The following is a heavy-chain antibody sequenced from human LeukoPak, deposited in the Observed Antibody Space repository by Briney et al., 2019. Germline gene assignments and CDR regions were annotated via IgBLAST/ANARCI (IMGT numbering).Heavy chain of an antibody. D-gene: IGHD5-24*01. Sequence: SETLSLTCAVYGGSFSGYYWSWIRQPPGKGLEWIGEVNHSGSTNYNPSLKSRVTISVDTSKNQFSLKLSSVTAADTAVYYCARGKGMATINHRYFDYWGQGTLVTVSS. CDR3: ARGKGMATINHRYFDY. V-gene: IGHV4-34*01. CDR2: VNHSGST. J-gene: IGHJ4*02. CDR1: GGSFSGYY.